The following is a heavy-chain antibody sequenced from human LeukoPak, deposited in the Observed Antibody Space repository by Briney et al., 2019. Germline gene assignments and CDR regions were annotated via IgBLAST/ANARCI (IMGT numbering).Heavy chain of an antibody. V-gene: IGHV3-53*01. D-gene: IGHD5-24*01. Sequence: GGSLRLSCAASGFTVSSNYMSWVRQAPGKGLEWVSVIYSGGSTYYADSVKGRFTISRDNAKNSLYLQMNSLRAEDTAVYYCARSRDGYNPHFDYWGQGTLVTVSS. CDR2: IYSGGST. J-gene: IGHJ4*02. CDR1: GFTVSSNY. CDR3: ARSRDGYNPHFDY.